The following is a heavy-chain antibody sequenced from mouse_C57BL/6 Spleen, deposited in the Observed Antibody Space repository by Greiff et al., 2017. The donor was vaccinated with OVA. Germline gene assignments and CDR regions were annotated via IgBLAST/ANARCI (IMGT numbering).Heavy chain of an antibody. V-gene: IGHV1-26*01. J-gene: IGHJ3*01. CDR3: ARANWAWFAY. Sequence: EVQLQQSGPELVKPGASVKISCKASGYTFTDYYMNWVKPSHGQSLEWIGDINPNNGGTSYNQKFKGKATLTVDKSSSTAYLELRSLTSEDSAVYYCARANWAWFAYWGQGTLVTVSA. D-gene: IGHD4-1*01. CDR2: INPNNGGT. CDR1: GYTFTDYY.